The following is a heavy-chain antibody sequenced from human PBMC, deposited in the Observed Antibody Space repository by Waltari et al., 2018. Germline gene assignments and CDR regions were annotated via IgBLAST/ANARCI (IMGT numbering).Heavy chain of an antibody. D-gene: IGHD3-16*01. CDR1: GFTFSNFA. CDR3: AKGYYVAAYFDH. CDR2: IKSDGDLT. V-gene: IGHV3-23*01. J-gene: IGHJ4*02. Sequence: EVQLLESGGGLVQPGGSLRLSCAASGFTFSNFAMGWVRQAPGKGVEWGSTIKSDGDLTDYADSVKGRFTISRDNSKNTLYLQVSSLRAEDTAVYYCAKGYYVAAYFDHWGQGTLVTVSS.